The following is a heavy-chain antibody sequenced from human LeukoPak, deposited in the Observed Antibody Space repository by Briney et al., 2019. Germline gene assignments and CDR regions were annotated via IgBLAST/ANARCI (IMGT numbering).Heavy chain of an antibody. Sequence: GESLKISCKGSGYNFTNYRISWVRHMPGRGLEWMGWIDASDSYTNYSPSFQGHVTISADKSSSTAYLQWSSLKASDTAIYYCARHVLYSYGPQWWFDPWGQGTLVTVSS. D-gene: IGHD5-18*01. CDR1: GYNFTNYR. CDR3: ARHVLYSYGPQWWFDP. V-gene: IGHV5-10-1*01. J-gene: IGHJ5*02. CDR2: IDASDSYT.